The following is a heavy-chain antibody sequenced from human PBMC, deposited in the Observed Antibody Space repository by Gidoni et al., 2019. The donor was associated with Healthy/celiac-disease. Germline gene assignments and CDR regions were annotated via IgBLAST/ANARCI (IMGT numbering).Heavy chain of an antibody. D-gene: IGHD2-2*01. V-gene: IGHV3-21*01. CDR3: ARVGGYQLLFGY. CDR2: ISSSSSYI. CDR1: GFTFISYS. Sequence: EVELVESGGGLVKPGGSLRPPCAASGFTFISYSMNWFRQAPGKGLEWVSSISSSSSYIYYADSVKGRFTISRDNAKNSLSLQMNSLSAEDTAVYYCARVGGYQLLFGYWGQGTLVTVSS. J-gene: IGHJ4*02.